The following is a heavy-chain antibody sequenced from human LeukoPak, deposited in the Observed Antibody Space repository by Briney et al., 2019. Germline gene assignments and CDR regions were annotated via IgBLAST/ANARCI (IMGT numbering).Heavy chain of an antibody. CDR2: ISYDGGKR. J-gene: IGHJ3*02. D-gene: IGHD5-18*01. CDR3: AKGKQQWWTFDALDI. V-gene: IGHV3-30*18. Sequence: PGGPLRLSCAASGFTFSTYGMHWVRQAPGKGLEGVALISYDGGKRYYADSVKGRFTISRDSSKNTLYLQINSLIPDDTAVYYCAKGKQQWWTFDALDIWGQGTTVTVSS. CDR1: GFTFSTYG.